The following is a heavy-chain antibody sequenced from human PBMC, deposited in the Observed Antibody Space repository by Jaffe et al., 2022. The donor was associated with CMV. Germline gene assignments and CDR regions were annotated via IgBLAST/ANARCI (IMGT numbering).Heavy chain of an antibody. V-gene: IGHV1-69*09. D-gene: IGHD3-22*01. CDR3: ARVPSVDSSGYYLGPVFDY. J-gene: IGHJ4*02. CDR2: IIPILGIA. Sequence: QVQLVQSGAEVKKPGSSVKVSCKASGGTFSSYAISWVRQAPGQGLEWMGRIIPILGIANYAQKFQGRVTITADKSTSTAYMELSSLRSEDTAVYYCARVPSVDSSGYYLGPVFDYWGQGTLVTVSS. CDR1: GGTFSSYA.